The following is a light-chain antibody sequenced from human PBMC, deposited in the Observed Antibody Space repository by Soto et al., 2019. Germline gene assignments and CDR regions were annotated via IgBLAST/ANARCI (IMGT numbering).Light chain of an antibody. CDR3: QRYHSALLT. V-gene: IGKV1-27*01. Sequence: DIQMTQSPSSLSASVGDRVTMTCRASQDIRNYVAWYQQKPGEVPKLLIYAASTLQSGVPVRFSGGGFGTDFTLTISSLRPEDVATYYFQRYHSALLTFGPGTKVDL. CDR2: AAS. J-gene: IGKJ3*01. CDR1: QDIRNY.